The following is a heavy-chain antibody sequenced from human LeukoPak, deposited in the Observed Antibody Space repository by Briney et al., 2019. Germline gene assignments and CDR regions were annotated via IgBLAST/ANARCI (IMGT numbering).Heavy chain of an antibody. J-gene: IGHJ4*02. D-gene: IGHD5-24*01. V-gene: IGHV3-23*01. CDR2: ISGSGGST. Sequence: GGSLRLSCAASGFTFSSYWMSWVRQAPGKGLEWVSAISGSGGSTYYADSVKGRFTISRDNVQNSLSLQMNSLRAEDTAVYYCAGRDGYKPPYFDYWGQGTLVTVSS. CDR3: AGRDGYKPPYFDY. CDR1: GFTFSSYW.